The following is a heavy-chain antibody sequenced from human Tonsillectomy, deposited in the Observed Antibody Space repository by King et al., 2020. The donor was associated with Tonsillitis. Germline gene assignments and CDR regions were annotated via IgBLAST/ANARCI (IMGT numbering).Heavy chain of an antibody. D-gene: IGHD4-23*01. V-gene: IGHV3-64D*06. CDR3: AMTHYVGTEALVY. CDR1: GFTFSSYA. J-gene: IGHJ4*02. Sequence: EVQLVESGGGLVQPGRSLRLSCSASGFTFSSYAMHWVRQAPGKGLQYISGIITSGGSTYYADSVKGRFTISSDNANNTLFLQMSSLRIEDTAVYYCAMTHYVGTEALVYWGQGPLVTVSS. CDR2: IITSGGST.